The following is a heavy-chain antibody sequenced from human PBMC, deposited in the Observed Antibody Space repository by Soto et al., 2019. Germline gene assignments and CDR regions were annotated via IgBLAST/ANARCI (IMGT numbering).Heavy chain of an antibody. J-gene: IGHJ3*02. Sequence: LRLSCAASGFRFSDYSMNWVRQAPRKGLEWVATTKHDGSEKYYVDSVKGRFIISRDNAKSSVFLQMNGLRVEDTAVYFCARAMGTDGWSNHPFDIWGQGTMVTVSS. CDR1: GFRFSDYS. V-gene: IGHV3-7*04. CDR2: TKHDGSEK. CDR3: ARAMGTDGWSNHPFDI. D-gene: IGHD6-19*01.